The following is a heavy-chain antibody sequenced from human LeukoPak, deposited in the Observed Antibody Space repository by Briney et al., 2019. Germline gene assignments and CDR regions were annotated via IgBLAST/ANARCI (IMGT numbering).Heavy chain of an antibody. V-gene: IGHV4-38-2*01. D-gene: IGHD5-24*01. Sequence: SETLSLTCAVSDYSISSGYYWGWIRQPPGKGLGWIGSIYHSGNTYYNPSLKSRVTISVDTSKNQFSLKLSSVTAPDTAVYYCARSPERWLQLLIDYWGQGTLVTVSS. J-gene: IGHJ4*02. CDR2: IYHSGNT. CDR3: ARSPERWLQLLIDY. CDR1: DYSISSGYY.